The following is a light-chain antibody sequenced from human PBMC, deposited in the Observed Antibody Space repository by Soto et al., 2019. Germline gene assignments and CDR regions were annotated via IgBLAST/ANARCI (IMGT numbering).Light chain of an antibody. J-gene: IGKJ4*01. CDR1: QSVSKY. V-gene: IGKV3-11*01. CDR3: QQRSNWPQIT. Sequence: EIVLTQSPATLSSSPGERATLSCRASQSVSKYLAWYQQKPGQAPRLLIHDASNRATGIPARFSGSGSGTHFTLTISSLEPEDFGVYYCQQRSNWPQITFGGGTKVEIK. CDR2: DAS.